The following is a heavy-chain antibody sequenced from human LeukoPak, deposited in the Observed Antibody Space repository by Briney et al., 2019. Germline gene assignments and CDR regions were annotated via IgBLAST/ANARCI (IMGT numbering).Heavy chain of an antibody. D-gene: IGHD1-26*01. V-gene: IGHV4-59*12. CDR2: IYHSGST. CDR3: ASRRIVGATTDY. Sequence: LRLSCAASGFTFDDYAMHWVRQAPGKGLEWIGYIYHSGSTKYNPSLKSRVTISVDTSKNQFSLKLSSVTAADTAVYYCASRRIVGATTDYWGQGTLVTVSP. J-gene: IGHJ4*02. CDR1: GFTFDDYA.